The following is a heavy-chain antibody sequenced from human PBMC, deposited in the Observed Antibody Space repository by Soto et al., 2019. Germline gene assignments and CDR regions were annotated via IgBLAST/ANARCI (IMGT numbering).Heavy chain of an antibody. Sequence: NPGGSLRLSCAASGFTFSDYYMSWIRQTPGKGLEWIGYSSNSGSFTRYADSVKGRFSISRDNAKNSLYLQINSLRGEDTAIYYCVRSGDNYNLLDFWGQGTPVTVSS. V-gene: IGHV3-11*06. J-gene: IGHJ4*02. D-gene: IGHD1-1*01. CDR2: SSNSGSFT. CDR1: GFTFSDYY. CDR3: VRSGDNYNLLDF.